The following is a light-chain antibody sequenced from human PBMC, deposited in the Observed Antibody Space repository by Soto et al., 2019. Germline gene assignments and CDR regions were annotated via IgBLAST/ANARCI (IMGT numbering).Light chain of an antibody. CDR2: DAY. J-gene: IGKJ5*01. CDR1: QSCRGA. V-gene: IGKV3-11*01. Sequence: VLTPSAVTLCLSPGNRGTLCCRAGQSCRGALAWYQQKPGPAPRLLISDAYNRATGIPPRFSGSGSGTVFNLTTSSLEPEHSAGDYCQQREMWPKTFAQGTRLEI. CDR3: QQREMWPKT.